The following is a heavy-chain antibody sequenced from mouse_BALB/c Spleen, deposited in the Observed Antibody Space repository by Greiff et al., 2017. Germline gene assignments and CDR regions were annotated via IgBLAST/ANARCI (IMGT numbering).Heavy chain of an antibody. Sequence: EVKVVESGAELVKPGASVKLSCTASGFNIKDTYMHWVKQRPEQGLEWIGRIDPANGNTKYDPKFQGKATITAYTSSNTAYLQLSSLTSEDTAVYYCALNWDVGGYYFDYWGQGTTLTVSS. V-gene: IGHV14-3*02. D-gene: IGHD4-1*01. CDR3: ALNWDVGGYYFDY. CDR1: GFNIKDTY. J-gene: IGHJ2*01. CDR2: IDPANGNT.